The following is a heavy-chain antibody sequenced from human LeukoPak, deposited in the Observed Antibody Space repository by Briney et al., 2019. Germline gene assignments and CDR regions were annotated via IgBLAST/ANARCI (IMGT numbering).Heavy chain of an antibody. J-gene: IGHJ3*02. Sequence: SETLSLTCTVSGGSISSGGYYWSWIRQHPGKGLEWIGYDYYSGSSNYNPSLKSRVTISVDTSKNQFSLKMSSVTAADTAVYYCARDLKLDGSSGYYAFDIWGQGTMVTVSS. V-gene: IGHV4-61*08. D-gene: IGHD3-22*01. CDR1: GGSISSGGYY. CDR3: ARDLKLDGSSGYYAFDI. CDR2: DYYSGSS.